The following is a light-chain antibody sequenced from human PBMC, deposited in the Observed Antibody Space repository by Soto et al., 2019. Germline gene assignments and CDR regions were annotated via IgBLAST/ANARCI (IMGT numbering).Light chain of an antibody. CDR2: AAS. J-gene: IGKJ5*01. V-gene: IGKV1-9*01. CDR3: QQRNSYPLT. Sequence: DIQMTQSPSTLSASVGERVTITCRASQGISSYLACYQQKPGKAPKLLIYAASILQLGVPSMCSGSGAGTEFSLTISSLQPEDFATFYRQQRNSYPLTFGKGTRLEIK. CDR1: QGISSY.